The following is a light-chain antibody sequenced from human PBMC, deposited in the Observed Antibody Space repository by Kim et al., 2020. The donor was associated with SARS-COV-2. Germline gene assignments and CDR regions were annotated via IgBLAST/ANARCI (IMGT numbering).Light chain of an antibody. CDR2: GVS. J-gene: IGKJ4*02. V-gene: IGKV1D-16*01. CDR1: QNISSY. Sequence: ATLGDRVTIPRRASQNISSYLAWYPQEPEKAPKSLIYGVSNLQTGVPSRFSGRGSWTQFNLTISGLQPGDFATYYCQQYSTYPLTFGGGTKVDIK. CDR3: QQYSTYPLT.